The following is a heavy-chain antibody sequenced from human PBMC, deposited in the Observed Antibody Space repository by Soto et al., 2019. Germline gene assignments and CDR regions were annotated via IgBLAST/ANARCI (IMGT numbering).Heavy chain of an antibody. J-gene: IGHJ4*02. V-gene: IGHV4-39*02. CDR2: ISYSGST. Sequence: SETLSVTCTVSGGSISSYSYYWGWIRQSPEKGLEWIASISYSGSTYYNPTLKSRLIISVDTSKSQFSLKLSSVTAADTAVYYCARDKVGAIDYWGQGTLVTVSS. CDR3: ARDKVGAIDY. CDR1: GGSISSYSYY. D-gene: IGHD1-26*01.